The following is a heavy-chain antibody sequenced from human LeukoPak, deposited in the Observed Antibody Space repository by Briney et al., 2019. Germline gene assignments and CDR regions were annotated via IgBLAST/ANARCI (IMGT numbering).Heavy chain of an antibody. V-gene: IGHV3-23*01. CDR3: ARGGIVRLNYFDY. J-gene: IGHJ4*02. D-gene: IGHD1-26*01. CDR1: GFTFSSYA. CDR2: ISGSGGST. Sequence: PGGSLRLSCAASGFTFSSYAMSWVRQASGKGLEWVSAISGSGGSTYYADSVKGRFTISRDNAENSLHLQMNSLRAEDTAVYYCARGGIVRLNYFDYWGQGTLITVSS.